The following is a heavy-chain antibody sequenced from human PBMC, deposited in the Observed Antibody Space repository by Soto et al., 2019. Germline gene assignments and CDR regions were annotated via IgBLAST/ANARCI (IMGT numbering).Heavy chain of an antibody. J-gene: IGHJ6*02. CDR1: GDSVISGGYY. D-gene: IGHD6-19*01. CDR2: IYSSGSA. Sequence: PSETLSLTCTVSGDSVISGGYYCIWIRQPPGKGLEWIGYIYSSGSANYNPSLKSRVTISRDTSKNQISLKVASVTAADTAGYYCARGLSSVSMDAWGQGTTVTVSS. CDR3: ARGLSSVSMDA. V-gene: IGHV4-61*08.